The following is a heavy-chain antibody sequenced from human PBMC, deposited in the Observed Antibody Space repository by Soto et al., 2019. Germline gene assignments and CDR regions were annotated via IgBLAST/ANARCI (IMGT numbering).Heavy chain of an antibody. V-gene: IGHV4-34*01. CDR3: ARRGQVYDMTPFDY. D-gene: IGHD2-8*01. Sequence: SETLSLTCAVYGGSFSGYYWSWIRQPPGKGLEWIGEINHSGSTNYNPSLKSRVTISVDTSKNQFSLKLSSVTAADTAVYYCARRGQVYDMTPFDYWGQGTLVTVSS. CDR1: GGSFSGYY. CDR2: INHSGST. J-gene: IGHJ4*02.